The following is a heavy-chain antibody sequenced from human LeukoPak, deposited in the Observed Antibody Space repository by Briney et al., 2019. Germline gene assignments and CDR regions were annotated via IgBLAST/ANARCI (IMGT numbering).Heavy chain of an antibody. J-gene: IGHJ4*02. D-gene: IGHD5-12*01. CDR1: GGSLNNYY. CDR2: IYYSGST. Sequence: SETLSLTCSVSGGSLNNYYWTWIRQPPGRGLEWIGHIYYSGSTYYNPSLKSRVTISVDTSKNQFTLKLSSVTAADTAVYYCARQAWLLDYWGPGTLATVAS. CDR3: ARQAWLLDY. V-gene: IGHV4-59*08.